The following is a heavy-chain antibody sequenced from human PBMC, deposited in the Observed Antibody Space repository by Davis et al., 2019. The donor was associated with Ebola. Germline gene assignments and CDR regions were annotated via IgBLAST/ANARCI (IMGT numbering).Heavy chain of an antibody. CDR3: ARARGRYCSGGSCSWRGFDP. Sequence: AASVKVSCKASGGTFSSYAISWVRQAPGQGLEWMGRIIPILGITNYAQKFQGRVTMTRDTSTSTVYMELSSLRSEDTAVYYCARARGRYCSGGSCSWRGFDPWGQGTLVTVSS. J-gene: IGHJ5*02. CDR2: IIPILGIT. V-gene: IGHV1-69*04. D-gene: IGHD2-15*01. CDR1: GGTFSSYA.